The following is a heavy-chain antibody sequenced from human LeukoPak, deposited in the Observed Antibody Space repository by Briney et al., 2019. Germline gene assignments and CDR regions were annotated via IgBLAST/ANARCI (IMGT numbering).Heavy chain of an antibody. J-gene: IGHJ4*02. V-gene: IGHV4-59*01. CDR3: ARSYSIRSPYYFDY. Sequence: SETLSLTCTVSGGSISSYYWSWIRQPPGKGLEWIGYIYYSGSTNYNPSLKSRVTISVDTSKNQFSLKLSSVTAADTAVYYCARSYSIRSPYYFDYWGQGTLVTVSS. D-gene: IGHD6-13*01. CDR2: IYYSGST. CDR1: GGSISSYY.